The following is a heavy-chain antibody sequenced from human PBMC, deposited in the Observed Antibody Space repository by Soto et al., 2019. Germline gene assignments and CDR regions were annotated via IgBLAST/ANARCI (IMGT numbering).Heavy chain of an antibody. Sequence: EVQLVESGGGLVQPGGSLRLSCAASGFTFSSYDMHWVRQATGKGLEWVSAIGTAGDTYYPGSVKGRFTISRENAKNSLYLQMNSLRAGDTAVYYCARVPSYYGSGSYRLDWYFDLWGRGTLVTVSS. J-gene: IGHJ2*01. V-gene: IGHV3-13*04. CDR2: IGTAGDT. D-gene: IGHD3-10*01. CDR1: GFTFSSYD. CDR3: ARVPSYYGSGSYRLDWYFDL.